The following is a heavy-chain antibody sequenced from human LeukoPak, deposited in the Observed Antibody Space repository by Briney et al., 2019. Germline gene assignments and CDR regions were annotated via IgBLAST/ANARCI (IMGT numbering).Heavy chain of an antibody. V-gene: IGHV3-30-3*01. D-gene: IGHD2-15*01. CDR1: GFTFRDYA. Sequence: GWSLRLSCAASGFTFRDYAMHWVRQAPGQGLEWVALISYEGSNKYYADSVKGRFTISRDNSKNTLYLQMNSLRAEDTAVYYCAKASLPYCSGGSCSPQGPYFDLWGRGTLVTVSS. CDR3: AKASLPYCSGGSCSPQGPYFDL. J-gene: IGHJ2*01. CDR2: ISYEGSNK.